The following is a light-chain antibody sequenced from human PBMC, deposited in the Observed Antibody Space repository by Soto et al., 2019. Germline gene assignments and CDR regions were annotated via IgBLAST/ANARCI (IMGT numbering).Light chain of an antibody. CDR2: DVT. V-gene: IGLV2-14*03. CDR3: SSYTTRVALGVR. Sequence: QSALTQPASVSGSPGQSITISCTGTSTEVGSYNYVYWFQQYPGKAPKLIIYDVTNRPSGVSNRFSGSKSGTTASLTISGLQPEDEADYYCSSYTTRVALGVRFGGGTKLTVL. CDR1: STEVGSYNY. J-gene: IGLJ2*01.